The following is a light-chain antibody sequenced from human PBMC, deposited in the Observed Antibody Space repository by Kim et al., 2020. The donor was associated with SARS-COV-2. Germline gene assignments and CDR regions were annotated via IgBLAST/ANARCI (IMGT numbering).Light chain of an antibody. CDR1: QGIRNE. CDR3: LQDDSYPRT. V-gene: IGKV1-6*01. J-gene: IGKJ4*01. Sequence: ASVGDRITITCRASQGIRNELGWYQQRPAKAPKLLIYAASSLESGLSSRFRGSGSGTYFTLPISSLQPEDSATYYCLQDDSYPRTFGGGTQVDIK. CDR2: AAS.